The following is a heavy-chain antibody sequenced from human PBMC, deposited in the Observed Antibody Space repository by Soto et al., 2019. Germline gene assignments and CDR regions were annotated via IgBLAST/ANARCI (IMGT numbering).Heavy chain of an antibody. J-gene: IGHJ4*02. D-gene: IGHD3-10*01. CDR3: AKDLDSYVAVIWFGIETGRENYFDY. Sequence: PGGSLRLSCAASGFTFSSYGMHWVRQAPGKGLEWVAVISYDGSNKYYADSVKGRFTISRDNSKNTLYLQMNSLRAEDTAVYYCAKDLDSYVAVIWFGIETGRENYFDYWGQGTLVTVSS. CDR2: ISYDGSNK. CDR1: GFTFSSYG. V-gene: IGHV3-30*18.